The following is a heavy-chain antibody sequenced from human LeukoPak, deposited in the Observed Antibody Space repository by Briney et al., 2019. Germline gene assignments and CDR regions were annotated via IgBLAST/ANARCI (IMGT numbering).Heavy chain of an antibody. CDR1: GGSISSYNSY. V-gene: IGHV4-31*03. CDR3: ARTIVGANYYFDY. J-gene: IGHJ4*02. CDR2: IYYSGST. Sequence: PSETLSLTCTVSGGSISSYNSYWGWIRQPPGKGLEWIGYIYYSGSTYYNPSLKSRVTISVDTSKNQFSLKLSSVTAADTAVYYCARTIVGANYYFDYWGQGTLVTVSS. D-gene: IGHD1-26*01.